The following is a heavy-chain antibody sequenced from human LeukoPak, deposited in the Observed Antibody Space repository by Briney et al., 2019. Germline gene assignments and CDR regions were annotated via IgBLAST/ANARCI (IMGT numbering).Heavy chain of an antibody. CDR2: IYDSGSR. CDR1: GGSISSSSSY. Sequence: SETLSLTCSVSGGSISSSSSYWGWIRQPPGKRRVRIGSIYDSGSRFDNPALKSRVTRSVDTSKNQFSLKLSSVTAAGTAVYYCARRIGWVTPFDYWGQGTLVTVSS. V-gene: IGHV4-39*01. CDR3: ARRIGWVTPFDY. D-gene: IGHD5-18*01. J-gene: IGHJ4*02.